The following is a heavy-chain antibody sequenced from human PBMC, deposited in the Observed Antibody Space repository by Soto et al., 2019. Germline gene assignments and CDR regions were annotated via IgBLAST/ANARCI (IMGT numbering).Heavy chain of an antibody. D-gene: IGHD1-26*01. CDR2: ISYDGSNK. Sequence: QVQLVESGGGVVQPGRSLRLSCAASGFTFSSYAMHWVRQAPGKGLEWVAVISYDGSNKYYADSVKGRFPISRDNSKNTLYVQMNSLRAEDTAVYYCASDGGATIYYYGMDVWGQGTTVTVSS. J-gene: IGHJ6*02. V-gene: IGHV3-30-3*01. CDR3: ASDGGATIYYYGMDV. CDR1: GFTFSSYA.